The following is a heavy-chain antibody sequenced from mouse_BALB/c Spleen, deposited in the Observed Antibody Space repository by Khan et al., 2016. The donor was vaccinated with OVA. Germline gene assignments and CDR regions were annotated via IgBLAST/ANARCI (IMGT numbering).Heavy chain of an antibody. V-gene: IGHV1-69*02. CDR3: ASFHYYADAAY. J-gene: IGHJ3*01. D-gene: IGHD1-2*01. Sequence: QVQLQQSGAELVKPGASVILSCKASGYTFTSYWMHWVKRRPGQGLEWIGEIDPSDNYSNYNQKFKDKATLTVDKSSTTAYMQLSSLTSEDSAVYYCASFHYYADAAYWGQGTLVTVSA. CDR2: IDPSDNYS. CDR1: GYTFTSYW.